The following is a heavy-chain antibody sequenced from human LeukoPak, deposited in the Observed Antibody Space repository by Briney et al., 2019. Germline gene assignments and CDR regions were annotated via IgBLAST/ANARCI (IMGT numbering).Heavy chain of an antibody. CDR2: INQDGSEK. D-gene: IGHD3-16*01. V-gene: IGHV3-7*01. Sequence: GGSLRLSCAASGFTSSNYWMSWVRQAPGRGLEWVANINQDGSEKYYSDSVKGRFTISRDNAKNLLYLQMSSLRAEDTAVYYCAERGHWGQGTLVTVSS. J-gene: IGHJ4*02. CDR1: GFTSSNYW. CDR3: AERGH.